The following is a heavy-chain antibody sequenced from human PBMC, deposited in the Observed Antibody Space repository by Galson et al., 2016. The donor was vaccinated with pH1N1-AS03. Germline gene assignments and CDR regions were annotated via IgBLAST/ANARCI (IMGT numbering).Heavy chain of an antibody. CDR2: IIPVFGPV. CDR3: ARGKELAPPFNWFDP. V-gene: IGHV1-69*05. CDR1: GGTSRTSA. J-gene: IGHJ5*02. Sequence: SVKVSCKASGGTSRTSAFNWVRQAPGQGLEWMGGIIPVFGPVIYSQKFQGRVTITTNESTSTAYMELSSLRSDNSAVYYCARGKELAPPFNWFDPWGQGTLVTVYS. D-gene: IGHD1-7*01.